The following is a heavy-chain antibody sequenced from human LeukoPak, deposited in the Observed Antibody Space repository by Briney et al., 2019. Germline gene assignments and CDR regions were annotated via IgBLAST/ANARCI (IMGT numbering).Heavy chain of an antibody. J-gene: IGHJ6*03. V-gene: IGHV4-61*02. CDR1: GGSISSGSYY. CDR3: ARESIAAAVYYYYYMDV. CDR2: IYTSGST. D-gene: IGHD6-13*01. Sequence: SQTLSLTCTVSGGSISSGSYYWSWIRQPAGKGLEWIGRIYTSGSTNYNPSLKSRVTIPVDTSKNQFSLKLSSVTAADTAVYYCARESIAAAVYYYYYMDVWGKGTTVTVSS.